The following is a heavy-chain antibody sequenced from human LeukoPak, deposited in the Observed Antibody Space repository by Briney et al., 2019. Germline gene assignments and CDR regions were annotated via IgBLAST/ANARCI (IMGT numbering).Heavy chain of an antibody. CDR1: GFTFSSYS. V-gene: IGHV3-48*02. CDR2: ITASGTAM. CDR3: ASSESYRFD. J-gene: IGHJ4*02. Sequence: GGSLRLSCAASGFTFSSYSMNWVRQAPGKGLEWVSHITASGTAMFYADSVRGRFTISRDNAKNSLYLQMNSLRDEDTAVYYCASSESYRFDYGAREPWSPSPQ. D-gene: IGHD1-26*01.